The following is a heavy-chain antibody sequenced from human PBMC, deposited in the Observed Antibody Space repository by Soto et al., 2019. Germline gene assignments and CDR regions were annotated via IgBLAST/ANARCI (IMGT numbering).Heavy chain of an antibody. Sequence: EEQLVESGGGLAQPGGSLRLSCVASGFTFTTYWMSWVRQAPGKGLEWVANIRQDGGAQYYVDSVKGRFTISRDNAKNSVYLQMDSLRVEDTAVYYCARDQEAGSFFPYYYGMDVWGQGTTVTVSS. CDR1: GFTFTTYW. D-gene: IGHD6-13*01. J-gene: IGHJ6*02. CDR2: IRQDGGAQ. V-gene: IGHV3-7*03. CDR3: ARDQEAGSFFPYYYGMDV.